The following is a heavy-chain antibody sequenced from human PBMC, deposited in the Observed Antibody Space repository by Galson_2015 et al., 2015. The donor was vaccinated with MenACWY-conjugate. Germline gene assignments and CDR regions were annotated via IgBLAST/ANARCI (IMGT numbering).Heavy chain of an antibody. Sequence: SVKVSCKASDDRFTSYGISWVRQAPGQGLEWMGWISGYNGDTSYAQKYQDRVTMTTDTSTSTAYMELRSLRSDDTAVYYCSRDRVVNYFPYSAMIRGEAVDVWGQGTTVTVSS. V-gene: IGHV1-18*01. CDR3: SRDRVVNYFPYSAMIRGEAVDV. CDR1: DDRFTSYG. CDR2: ISGYNGDT. D-gene: IGHD3-10*01. J-gene: IGHJ6*02.